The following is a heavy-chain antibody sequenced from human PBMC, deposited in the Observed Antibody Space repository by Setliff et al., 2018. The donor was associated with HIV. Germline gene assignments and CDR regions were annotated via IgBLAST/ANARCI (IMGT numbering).Heavy chain of an antibody. CDR3: ARVKVITMVRGGPTFDY. CDR2: INHSGST. CDR1: GGSISSYY. D-gene: IGHD3-10*01. J-gene: IGHJ4*02. V-gene: IGHV4-34*01. Sequence: NPSETLSLTCTVSGGSISSYYWSWIRQPPGKGLEWIGEINHSGSTNYNPSLKSRVTISVGTSKNQFSLKLSSVTAADTAVYYCARVKVITMVRGGPTFDYWGQGTLVTVSS.